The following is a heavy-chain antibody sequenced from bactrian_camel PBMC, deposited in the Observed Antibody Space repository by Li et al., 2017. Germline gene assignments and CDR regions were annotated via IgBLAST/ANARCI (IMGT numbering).Heavy chain of an antibody. CDR3: AAGNPSLYPDSWKVPREYDV. CDR1: GFTFSSYD. Sequence: DVQLVESGGGLVQPGGSLRLSCAASGFTFSSYDMGWFRQAPGKEREGVAIIDSDGRLSYAEFVKDRFTISKDNANNTLYLQMNSLQPEDTAMYYCAAGNPSLYPDSWKVPREYDVWGQGTQVTVS. CDR2: IDSDGRL. V-gene: IGHV3S10*01. J-gene: IGHJ4*01. D-gene: IGHD6*01.